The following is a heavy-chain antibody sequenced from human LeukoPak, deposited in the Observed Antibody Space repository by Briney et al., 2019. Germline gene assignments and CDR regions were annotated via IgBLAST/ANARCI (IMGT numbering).Heavy chain of an antibody. J-gene: IGHJ4*02. CDR1: GFTFSTYW. CDR3: ANGDGFDY. CDR2: IKQDGSET. V-gene: IGHV3-7*01. Sequence: PGGSLRLSCATSGFTFSTYWMSWVRQAPGKGLEWVANIKQDGSETYYADSVKGRFTIFRDNAKNSLYLQMGSLRVEDTAVYYCANGDGFDYWGQGTLVIVSS. D-gene: IGHD5-24*01.